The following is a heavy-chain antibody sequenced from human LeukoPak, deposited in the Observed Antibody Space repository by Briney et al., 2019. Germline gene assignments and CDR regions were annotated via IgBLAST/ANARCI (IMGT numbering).Heavy chain of an antibody. Sequence: APVKVSCKASGYTFTGYYMHWVRQAPGQGLEWMGWINPNSGGTNYAQKFQGWVTMTRDTSISTAYMELSRLRSDDTAVYYCARDGAVAGTGSVVLRYYYGMDVWGQGTTVTVSS. CDR3: ARDGAVAGTGSVVLRYYYGMDV. V-gene: IGHV1-2*04. CDR1: GYTFTGYY. D-gene: IGHD6-19*01. CDR2: INPNSGGT. J-gene: IGHJ6*02.